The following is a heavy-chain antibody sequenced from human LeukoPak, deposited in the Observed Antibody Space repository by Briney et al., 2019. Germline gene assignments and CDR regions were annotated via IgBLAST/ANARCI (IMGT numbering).Heavy chain of an antibody. CDR1: GASLNGXX. CDR3: AQNGQSGFSFDH. J-gene: IGHJ5*02. D-gene: IGHD2-8*01. V-gene: IGHV4-34*01. CDR2: CSDVGAP. Sequence: VYGASLNGXXXXXXRXXXXKXXXWIGECSDVGAPKYTPSLKSRVTISADTSKTQFSLKLSSVTAADTAVYYCAQNGQSGFSFDHWGQGTLVTVSS.